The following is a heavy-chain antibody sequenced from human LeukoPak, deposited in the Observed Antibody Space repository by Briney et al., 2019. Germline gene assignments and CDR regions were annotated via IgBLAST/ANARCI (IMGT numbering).Heavy chain of an antibody. D-gene: IGHD3-10*01. CDR1: GYTFTGHY. Sequence: ASVKVSCKASGYTFTGHYMHWVRQAPGQGLEWMGWIDPNSGGTNYAQKFQGRVTMTRDTSISTAYMVLNRLRSDDTAVYSCAREYYYSSGNYYNRIDYWGQGTLVTVSS. CDR3: AREYYYSSGNYYNRIDY. J-gene: IGHJ4*02. CDR2: IDPNSGGT. V-gene: IGHV1-2*02.